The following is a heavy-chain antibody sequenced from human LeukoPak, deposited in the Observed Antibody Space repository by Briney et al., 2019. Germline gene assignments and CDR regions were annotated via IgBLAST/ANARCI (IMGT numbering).Heavy chain of an antibody. CDR1: GYTFTSYG. V-gene: IGHV1-18*01. CDR2: ISAYNGNT. CDR3: ARGKMVRGAGGWFDP. J-gene: IGHJ5*02. Sequence: ASVKVSCKASGYTFTSYGISWVRQAPGQGLEWMGWISAYNGNTNYAQKLQGRVTMTTDTSTSTAYMELRSLRSDDTAVYYCARGKMVRGAGGWFDPWGQGTLVTVSS. D-gene: IGHD3-10*01.